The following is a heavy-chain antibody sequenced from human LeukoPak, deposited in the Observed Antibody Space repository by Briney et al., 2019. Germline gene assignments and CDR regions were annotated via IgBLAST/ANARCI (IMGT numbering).Heavy chain of an antibody. CDR2: IIPIFGTA. Sequence: ASVKVSCKASGGTFSSYAISWVRQAPGQGLEWMGGIIPIFGTANYAQKFQGRFTITTDESTSTAYMELSSLRSEDTAVYYCARDFPTYCGGDCYAFDIWGQGTMVTVSS. CDR1: GGTFSSYA. CDR3: ARDFPTYCGGDCYAFDI. D-gene: IGHD2-21*02. J-gene: IGHJ3*02. V-gene: IGHV1-69*05.